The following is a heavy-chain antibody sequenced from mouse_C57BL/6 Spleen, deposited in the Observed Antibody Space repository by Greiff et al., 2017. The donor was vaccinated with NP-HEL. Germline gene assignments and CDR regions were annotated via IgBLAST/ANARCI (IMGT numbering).Heavy chain of an antibody. CDR1: GYAFSSSW. Sequence: QVQLQQSGPELVKPGASVKISCKASGYAFSSSWMNWVKQRPGKGLEWIGRIYPGDGDTNYNGKFKGKATLTADKSSSTAYMQLSSLTSEDSAVYFCARLDYYGSSLYYFDDWGQGTTLTVSS. CDR2: IYPGDGDT. D-gene: IGHD1-1*01. CDR3: ARLDYYGSSLYYFDD. V-gene: IGHV1-82*01. J-gene: IGHJ2*01.